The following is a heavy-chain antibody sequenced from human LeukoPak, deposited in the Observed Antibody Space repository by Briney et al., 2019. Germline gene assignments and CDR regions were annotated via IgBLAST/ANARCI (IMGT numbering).Heavy chain of an antibody. CDR2: IYYSGST. J-gene: IGHJ5*02. CDR1: GGSIISSSYY. Sequence: SETLSLTCTVSGGSIISSSYYWGWIRQPPGKGLEWIGSIYYSGSTYYNPSLKSRVTISVDTSKNQFSLKLSSVTAADTAVYYCARGLADIVASLDPWGQGTLVTVSS. CDR3: ARGLADIVASLDP. D-gene: IGHD5-12*01. V-gene: IGHV4-39*07.